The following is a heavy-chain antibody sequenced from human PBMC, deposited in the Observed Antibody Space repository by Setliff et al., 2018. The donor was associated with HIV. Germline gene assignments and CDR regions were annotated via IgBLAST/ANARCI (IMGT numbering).Heavy chain of an antibody. CDR1: RFTFSSYW. J-gene: IGHJ4*02. D-gene: IGHD3-3*01. V-gene: IGHV3-7*03. Sequence: PGESLKISCAASRFTFSSYWMNWVRQAPGKGLEWVANIKQDESEKYYVDSVKGRFTISRDNAKNSLYLQMNSLRAEDTAVYYCARDPGTGYDFWSGYHSRGYYFDHWGQGTLVTVSS. CDR2: IKQDESEK. CDR3: ARDPGTGYDFWSGYHSRGYYFDH.